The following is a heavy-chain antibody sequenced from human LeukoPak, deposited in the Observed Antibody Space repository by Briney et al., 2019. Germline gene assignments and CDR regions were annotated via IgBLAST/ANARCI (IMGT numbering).Heavy chain of an antibody. D-gene: IGHD3-9*01. Sequence: SETLSLTCAVSGGSISSSNWWSWVRQPPGKGLEWIGEIYHSGSTNYNPSLKSRVTISVDTSKNQFSLKLSSVTAADTAVYYCARGSAVLRYFDWLFHHNWFDPWGQGTLVTVSS. V-gene: IGHV4-4*02. J-gene: IGHJ5*02. CDR3: ARGSAVLRYFDWLFHHNWFDP. CDR1: GGSISSSNW. CDR2: IYHSGST.